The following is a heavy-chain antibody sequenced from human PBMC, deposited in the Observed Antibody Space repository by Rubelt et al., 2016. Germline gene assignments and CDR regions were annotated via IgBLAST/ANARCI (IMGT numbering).Heavy chain of an antibody. V-gene: IGHV3-9*01. D-gene: IGHD4-23*01. J-gene: IGHJ6*02. CDR1: GFTFDDYA. CDR3: AKGILRWSVGYGMDV. Sequence: EVQLVESGGGLVRPGRSLRLSCVASGFTFDDYAMHWVRQAPGNGLEWVSGLSWNSGSIGYADSVKGRFTISRDNAKKSLYLQMNSLRAEDTALYYCAKGILRWSVGYGMDVWGQGTTVTVSS. CDR2: LSWNSGSI.